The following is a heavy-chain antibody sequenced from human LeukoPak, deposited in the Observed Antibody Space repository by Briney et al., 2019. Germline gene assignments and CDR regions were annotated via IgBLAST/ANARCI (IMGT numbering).Heavy chain of an antibody. CDR2: IYPSDSDT. D-gene: IGHD5-12*01. J-gene: IGHJ4*02. V-gene: IGHV5-51*01. Sequence: GESLKISCMGSGYSFTNYWIGWVRQVPGSGLEWMGVIYPSDSDTRYSPSFQGQATISADKSIDTAYLQWSSLKASDTAMYYCARQRDSGFGFDSWGQGTLVTVSS. CDR1: GYSFTNYW. CDR3: ARQRDSGFGFDS.